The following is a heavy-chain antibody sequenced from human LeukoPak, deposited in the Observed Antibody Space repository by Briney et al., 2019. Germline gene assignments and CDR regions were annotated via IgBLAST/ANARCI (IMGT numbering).Heavy chain of an antibody. D-gene: IGHD3-22*01. Sequence: SETLSLTCTVSGGSISSSSYYWGWLRQPPGKGLEWIGSIYYSGSTYYNPSLKSRVTISVDTSKNQFSLKLSSVTAADTAVYYCARGTNYYDRSGYYAYWGQGTLVTVSS. CDR1: GGSISSSSYY. J-gene: IGHJ4*02. CDR2: IYYSGST. CDR3: ARGTNYYDRSGYYAY. V-gene: IGHV4-39*07.